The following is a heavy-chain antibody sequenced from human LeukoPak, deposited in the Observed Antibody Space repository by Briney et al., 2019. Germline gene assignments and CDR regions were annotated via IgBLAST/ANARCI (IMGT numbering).Heavy chain of an antibody. D-gene: IGHD3-10*01. V-gene: IGHV3-74*01. CDR2: INNDGSIT. Sequence: PGGSLRLSCAASGFTFSSYSMNWVRQAPGKGLEWVSHINNDGSITNYADSVKGRFTISRDNAKNTLYLQMNSLRAEDTAVYYCAKDLHYGSADYWGQGTLVTVSS. CDR1: GFTFSSYS. J-gene: IGHJ4*02. CDR3: AKDLHYGSADY.